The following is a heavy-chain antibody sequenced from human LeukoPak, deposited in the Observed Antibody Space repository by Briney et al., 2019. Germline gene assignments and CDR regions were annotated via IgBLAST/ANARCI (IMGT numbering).Heavy chain of an antibody. CDR2: IYHSGLT. V-gene: IGHV4-4*02. CDR3: AREDPDRKIDY. CDR1: GGSISSTYW. D-gene: IGHD1-14*01. Sequence: PSGTLSLTCDVSGGSISSTYWWTWVRQSPGKGLEWIGEIYHSGLTNYNPSPKSRVTISVDKPKNHFSLKLSSVTAADTAVYYCAREDPDRKIDYWGQGTLVTVSS. J-gene: IGHJ4*02.